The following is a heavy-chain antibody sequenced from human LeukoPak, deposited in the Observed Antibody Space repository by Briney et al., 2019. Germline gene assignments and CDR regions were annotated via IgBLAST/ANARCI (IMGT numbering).Heavy chain of an antibody. J-gene: IGHJ4*02. D-gene: IGHD5-18*01. V-gene: IGHV1-2*02. CDR2: INPNSGGT. CDR1: GYTFTGYY. Sequence: ASVKVSCKASGYTFTGYYMHWVRQAPGQGLEWMGWINPNSGGTNYAQKFQGRVTITADKSTSTAYMELSSLRSEDTAVYYCARDYGAMEPDYWGQGTLVTVSS. CDR3: ARDYGAMEPDY.